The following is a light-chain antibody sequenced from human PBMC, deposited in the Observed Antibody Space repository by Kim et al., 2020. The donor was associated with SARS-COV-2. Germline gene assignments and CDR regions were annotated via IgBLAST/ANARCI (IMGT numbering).Light chain of an antibody. V-gene: IGKV4-1*01. CDR1: QSISYSSNNKTY. CDR2: WAS. CDR3: QQYYNTPFT. Sequence: ATISCKSSQSISYSSNNKTYLAWYQKKAGQPPKLLITWASTRESGVPDRFSGSGFGTAFTLIISSLEAEDVAVYYCQQYYNTPFTFGGGTKVDIK. J-gene: IGKJ4*01.